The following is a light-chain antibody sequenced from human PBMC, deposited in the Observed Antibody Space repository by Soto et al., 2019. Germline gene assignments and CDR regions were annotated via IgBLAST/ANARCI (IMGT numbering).Light chain of an antibody. CDR3: QQYYHWPVT. CDR1: ESVSTN. CDR2: GAS. V-gene: IGKV3-15*01. J-gene: IGKJ4*01. Sequence: EIEMTQSPATLSLAPWERVTLSCRASESVSTNLAWYQQKAGQAPRLLIYGASTGATGIPPRFRGSGSGTEFTLTVDTLQSEDIAIYYCQQYYHWPVTFGGGTKVDNK.